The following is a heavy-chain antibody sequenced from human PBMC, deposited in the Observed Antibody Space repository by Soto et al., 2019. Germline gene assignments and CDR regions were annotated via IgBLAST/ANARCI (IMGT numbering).Heavy chain of an antibody. D-gene: IGHD2-2*01. J-gene: IGHJ6*02. CDR2: IIPIFGTA. Sequence: SVKVSCKASGGTFSSYAISWVRQAPGQGLEWMGGIIPIFGTANYAQKFQGRVTITADKSTCTAYMELSSLRSEDTAVYYCARNGGNCSSTSCYLTRYGMDVWGQGTTVTVSS. V-gene: IGHV1-69*06. CDR3: ARNGGNCSSTSCYLTRYGMDV. CDR1: GGTFSSYA.